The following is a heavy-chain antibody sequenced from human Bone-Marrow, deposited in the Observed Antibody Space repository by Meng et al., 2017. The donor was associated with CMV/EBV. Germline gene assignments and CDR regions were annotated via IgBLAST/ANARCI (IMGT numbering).Heavy chain of an antibody. J-gene: IGHJ4*02. V-gene: IGHV3-30*04. D-gene: IGHD3-22*01. Sequence: GESLKISCAASGFMFDTYSLHWVRQAPGKGLEWLTFISYDGNSEYCADSVKGRFTISRDNSKNKVYLQMNSLRAEDTAVYYCARDIDDYDGSGYFDYWGQGTLVTVSS. CDR2: ISYDGNSE. CDR3: ARDIDDYDGSGYFDY. CDR1: GFMFDTYS.